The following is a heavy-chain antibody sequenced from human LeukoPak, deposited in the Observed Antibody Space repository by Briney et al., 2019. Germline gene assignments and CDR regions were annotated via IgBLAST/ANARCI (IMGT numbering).Heavy chain of an antibody. V-gene: IGHV1-46*01. D-gene: IGHD2-15*01. CDR2: INPSGGST. CDR3: ARDRFGGGYCSGGSCGPYYSYGMGV. J-gene: IGHJ6*02. CDR1: GFTFTAYD. Sequence: ASVCASSAASGFTFTAYDMHWVGQAPGQGREWMGIINPSGGSTSYTQKFQGRVTITRDTATSTVYMEQSSLRSEDTAVYYCARDRFGGGYCSGGSCGPYYSYGMGVWGQGTTVTVSS.